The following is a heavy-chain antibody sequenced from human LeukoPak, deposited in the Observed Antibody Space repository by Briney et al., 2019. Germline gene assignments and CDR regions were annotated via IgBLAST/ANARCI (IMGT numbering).Heavy chain of an antibody. CDR2: ITWNSGTI. V-gene: IGHV3-9*03. CDR3: ARENSGSHAFDY. D-gene: IGHD1-26*01. J-gene: IGHJ4*02. Sequence: PGRSLRLSCAASGFIFHDFAMHWVRQTPGKGLEWVSGITWNSGTIAYADSVKGRFTISRDNAKNSLYLQMNSLRVEDMAFYYCARENSGSHAFDYWGQRTLVTVSS. CDR1: GFIFHDFA.